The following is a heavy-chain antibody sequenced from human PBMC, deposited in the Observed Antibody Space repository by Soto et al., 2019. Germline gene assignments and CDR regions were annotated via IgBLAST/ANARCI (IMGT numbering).Heavy chain of an antibody. Sequence: QVQLQESGPGLVKPSGTLSLTCAVSSGSISSSTWWSWVRQPPGKGLEWIGEIYHGGSTNYNPSLNSRVTISVDKSKNQFSLKLSSVTAADTAVHYCARNDYGDFRGSGAFDIWGQGTMVTVSS. J-gene: IGHJ3*02. CDR1: SGSISSSTW. CDR3: ARNDYGDFRGSGAFDI. D-gene: IGHD4-17*01. V-gene: IGHV4-4*02. CDR2: IYHGGST.